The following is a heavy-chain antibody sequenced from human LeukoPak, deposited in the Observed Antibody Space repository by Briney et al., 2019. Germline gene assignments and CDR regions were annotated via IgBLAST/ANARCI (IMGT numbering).Heavy chain of an antibody. J-gene: IGHJ6*02. CDR3: ARGDVKMATTGYSYYGMDV. CDR1: GGSISSGSYY. V-gene: IGHV4-61*02. CDR2: IYTSGST. Sequence: PSETLSLTCTVSGGSISSGSYYWSWIRQPAGKGLEWIGRIYTSGSTNYNPSLKSRVTISVDTSKNQFSLKLSSVTAADTAVYYCARGDVKMATTGYSYYGMDVWGQGTTVTVSS. D-gene: IGHD5-24*01.